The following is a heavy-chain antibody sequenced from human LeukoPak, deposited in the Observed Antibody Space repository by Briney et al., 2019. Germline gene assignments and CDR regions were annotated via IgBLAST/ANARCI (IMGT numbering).Heavy chain of an antibody. CDR1: GYTFTSYG. Sequence: ASVKVSCKASGYTFTSYGISWVRQAPGQGLEWMGWISAYNGNTNYAQKLHGRVTMTTDTSTSTAYMELRSLRSDDTAVYYCASSIVGATEYYYYYYGMDVWGQGTTVTVSS. J-gene: IGHJ6*02. V-gene: IGHV1-18*01. CDR3: ASSIVGATEYYYYYYGMDV. D-gene: IGHD1-26*01. CDR2: ISAYNGNT.